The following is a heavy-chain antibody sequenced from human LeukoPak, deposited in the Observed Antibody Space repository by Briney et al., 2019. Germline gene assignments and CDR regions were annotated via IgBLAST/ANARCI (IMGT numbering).Heavy chain of an antibody. D-gene: IGHD1-1*01. CDR3: ARGKQNPRARTVDL. J-gene: IGHJ3*01. CDR2: INPNIGAA. Sequence: ASVKVSCKASGDTFTDYFIHWVRQAPGQGLEWMGWINPNIGAANYAQKFQGRVTVTGDTSISTVYMELSRLRSDDTAVYYCARGKQNPRARTVDLWGQGTMVTVSS. CDR1: GDTFTDYF. V-gene: IGHV1-2*02.